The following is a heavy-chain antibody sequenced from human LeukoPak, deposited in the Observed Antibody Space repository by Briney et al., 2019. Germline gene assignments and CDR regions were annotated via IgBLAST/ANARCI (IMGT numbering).Heavy chain of an antibody. CDR3: ARDGGSGIDY. J-gene: IGHJ4*02. CDR2: IWYDGSRK. D-gene: IGHD3-10*01. V-gene: IGHV3-33*01. Sequence: GGSLRLSCAASGFSLTTYGTHWLRQAPGKGLEWVAVIWYDGSRKFYGDSVKGRFTVSRDTSENTMCLQMNTLRVDDTAVYYCARDGGSGIDYWGQGTLVTVSS. CDR1: GFSLTTYG.